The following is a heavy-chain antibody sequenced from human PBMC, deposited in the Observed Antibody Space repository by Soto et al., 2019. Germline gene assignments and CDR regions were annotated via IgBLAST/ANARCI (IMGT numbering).Heavy chain of an antibody. D-gene: IGHD3-10*01. V-gene: IGHV4-59*01. CDR2: TYYSGST. J-gene: IGHJ4*02. Sequence: AETLSLACIVSDGSISIYYWSWIRQPPGKGLDWIGYTYYSGSTNYNPSLKSRVTISVDTSKNQFSLKLSSVTAADTAVYYCARVDSHGGFFDYWGQGTLVTVSS. CDR1: DGSISIYY. CDR3: ARVDSHGGFFDY.